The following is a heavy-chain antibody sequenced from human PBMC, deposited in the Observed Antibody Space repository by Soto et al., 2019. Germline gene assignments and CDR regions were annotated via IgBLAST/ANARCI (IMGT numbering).Heavy chain of an antibody. CDR1: DGSFIGYY. J-gene: IGHJ6*03. Sequence: PSETQSVTCAVDDGSFIGYYLSWIRQPTGKGLEWIGEINHSGSTNYNPSLKSRVTISVDTSKNQFSLKLSSVTAADTAVYYCARGTTVTPWHYYYMDVSGKGTTVTVSS. CDR3: ARGTTVTPWHYYYMDV. V-gene: IGHV4-34*01. D-gene: IGHD4-17*01. CDR2: INHSGST.